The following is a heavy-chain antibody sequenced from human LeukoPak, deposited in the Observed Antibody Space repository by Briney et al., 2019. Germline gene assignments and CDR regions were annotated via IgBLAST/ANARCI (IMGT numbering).Heavy chain of an antibody. CDR3: ARGRRNVVVIATVFYYFDY. D-gene: IGHD2-21*01. V-gene: IGHV1-8*03. Sequence: ASVKVSCKASGYTFTSYDINWVRQATGQGLEWMGWVNPNSGNTGYAQKFQGRVTITRNTSISTAYMELSSLRSEDTAVYYCARGRRNVVVIATVFYYFDYWGQGTLVTVSS. J-gene: IGHJ4*02. CDR2: VNPNSGNT. CDR1: GYTFTSYD.